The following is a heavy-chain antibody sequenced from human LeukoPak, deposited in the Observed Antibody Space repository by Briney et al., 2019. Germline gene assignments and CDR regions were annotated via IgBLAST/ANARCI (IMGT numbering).Heavy chain of an antibody. J-gene: IGHJ5*02. CDR2: IIPIFGTA. Sequence: ASVKVSCKASGGTFISYAISWVPQAPGQGLEWMGGIIPIFGTANYAQKFQGRVTITADESTSTAYMELSSLRAEDTAVYYCAAYPGVLDVVTVNWFDPWGQGTLVTVSS. CDR3: AAYPGVLDVVTVNWFDP. V-gene: IGHV1-69*13. CDR1: GGTFISYA. D-gene: IGHD5-18*01.